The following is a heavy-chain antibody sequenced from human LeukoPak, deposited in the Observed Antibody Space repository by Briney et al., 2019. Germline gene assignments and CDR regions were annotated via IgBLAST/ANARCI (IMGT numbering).Heavy chain of an antibody. Sequence: GGSLRLSCAASGFTFNSYAMSWVRQAPGKGLEWVANIKQDGSEKYYVDSVKGRFTISRDNAKDSLYLQMNSLRAEDTAVYYCARGWGTAFDYWGQGTLVTVSS. CDR3: ARGWGTAFDY. CDR2: IKQDGSEK. CDR1: GFTFNSYA. J-gene: IGHJ4*02. V-gene: IGHV3-7*04. D-gene: IGHD5-18*01.